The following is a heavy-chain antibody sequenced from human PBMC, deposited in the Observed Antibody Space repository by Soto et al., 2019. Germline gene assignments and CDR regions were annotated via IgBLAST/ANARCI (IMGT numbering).Heavy chain of an antibody. CDR3: ARGPLEPQKVRFDP. J-gene: IGHJ5*02. CDR2: IYYSGST. V-gene: IGHV4-30-4*01. CDR1: GGSISSGDYY. Sequence: SETLSLTCTVSGGSISSGDYYWSWIRQPPGKGLEWIGYIYYSGSTYYNPSLKSRVTISVDTSKNQFSLKLSSVTAADTAVYYCARGPLEPQKVRFDPWGQGTLVTVSS.